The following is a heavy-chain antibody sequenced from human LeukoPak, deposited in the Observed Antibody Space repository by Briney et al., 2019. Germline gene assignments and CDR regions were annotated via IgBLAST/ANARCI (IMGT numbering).Heavy chain of an antibody. CDR1: GFTFSSYA. CDR2: ISYDGSNK. D-gene: IGHD4-11*01. CDR3: XXDYWPFDRYYMDV. J-gene: IGHJ6*03. Sequence: GGSLRLSCAASGFTFSSYAMHWVRQAPGKGLEWVAVISYDGSNKYYADSVKGRFTISRDNAKNSLYLQMNSLRAEDTAVYYXXXDYWPFDRYYMDVWGKGTAVTISS. V-gene: IGHV3-30*04.